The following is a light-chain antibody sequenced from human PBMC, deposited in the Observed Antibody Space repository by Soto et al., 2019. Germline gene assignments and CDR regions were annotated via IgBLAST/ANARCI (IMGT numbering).Light chain of an antibody. Sequence: DIQMTQSPSSLSASVGDRVTITCQASQDIRNYLNWYQQKPGKAPKLLIYGASTLETGVPSRFSGSGSGTDFTFTIISLQPEDIATYYCQQYETLFTFGPGTKVDIK. CDR3: QQYETLFT. CDR1: QDIRNY. V-gene: IGKV1-33*01. CDR2: GAS. J-gene: IGKJ3*01.